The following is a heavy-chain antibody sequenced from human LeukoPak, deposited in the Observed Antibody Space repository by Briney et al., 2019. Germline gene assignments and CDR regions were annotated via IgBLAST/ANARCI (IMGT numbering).Heavy chain of an antibody. CDR2: IYTSGST. V-gene: IGHV4-4*07. CDR3: ATEDSSGYYEPLDY. D-gene: IGHD3-22*01. CDR1: GGSISSYY. Sequence: SETLSLTCTVSGGSISSYYWSWIRQPAGKGLEWIGRIYTSGSTNYNPSLKSRVTMSVDTSKNQFSLKLSSVTAADTAVYYCATEDSSGYYEPLDYWGQGTLVTVSS. J-gene: IGHJ4*02.